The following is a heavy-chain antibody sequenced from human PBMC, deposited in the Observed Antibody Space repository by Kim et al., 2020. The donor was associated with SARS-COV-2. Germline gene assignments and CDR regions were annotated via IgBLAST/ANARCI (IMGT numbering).Heavy chain of an antibody. J-gene: IGHJ4*02. D-gene: IGHD3-9*01. CDR2: IKQDGSEK. V-gene: IGHV3-7*01. Sequence: GGSLRLSCAASGFTFSSYWMSWVRQAPGKGLEWVANIKQDGSEKYYVDSVKGRFTISRDNAKNSLYLQMNSLRAEDTAVYYCARDVYDILTGYYHDYWGQGTLVTVSS. CDR3: ARDVYDILTGYYHDY. CDR1: GFTFSSYW.